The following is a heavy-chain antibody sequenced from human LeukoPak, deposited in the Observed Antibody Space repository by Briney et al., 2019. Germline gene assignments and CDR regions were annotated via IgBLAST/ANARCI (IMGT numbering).Heavy chain of an antibody. V-gene: IGHV3-21*01. J-gene: IGHJ4*02. Sequence: PGGSLRLSCAASGFSFSSYNMNWVRQAPGKGLEWVSSITTSSTYTFYADSVKGRFTISRDNAKNSLYLQMNSLRAEDTAVYYCARESNGVITTPYWGQGTLVTASS. CDR2: ITTSSTYT. CDR3: ARESNGVITTPY. CDR1: GFSFSSYN. D-gene: IGHD3-22*01.